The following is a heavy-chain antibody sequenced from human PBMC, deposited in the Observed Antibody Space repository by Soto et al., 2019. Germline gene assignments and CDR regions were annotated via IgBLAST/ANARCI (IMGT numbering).Heavy chain of an antibody. CDR1: CGSFSGYY. CDR3: ARGTRYFDWLPGRAYGMDV. D-gene: IGHD3-9*01. V-gene: IGHV4-34*01. J-gene: IGHJ6*01. Sequence: SETLSLTCAVYCGSFSGYYWSWIRQPPGKGLEWIGEINHSGSTNYNPSLKSRVTISVDTSKNQFSLKLSSVTAADTAVYYCARGTRYFDWLPGRAYGMDVWGQGTTVTVSS. CDR2: INHSGST.